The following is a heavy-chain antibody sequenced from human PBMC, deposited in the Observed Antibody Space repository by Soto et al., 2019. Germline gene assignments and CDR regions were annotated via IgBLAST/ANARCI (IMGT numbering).Heavy chain of an antibody. V-gene: IGHV4-4*07. D-gene: IGHD3-10*01. Sequence: SETLSLTCTVSGGSISSYYWSWIRQPAGKGLEWIGRIYTSGSTNYNPSLKSRVTMSVDTSKNQFSLKLSSVTAADTAVYYCATYSGSARRDAFDIWGPGTMVTVSS. CDR3: ATYSGSARRDAFDI. CDR1: GGSISSYY. CDR2: IYTSGST. J-gene: IGHJ3*02.